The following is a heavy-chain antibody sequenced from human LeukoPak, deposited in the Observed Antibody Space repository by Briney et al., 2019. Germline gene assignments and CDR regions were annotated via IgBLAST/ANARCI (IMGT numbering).Heavy chain of an antibody. Sequence: ASVKVSCKASGVAFSSYAISWVRLAPGPGLEWMGWISAYNGNTNYAQKLQGRVTMTTDTSTSTAYMELRSLRSDDTAVYYCASAYLWFGELLGDAFDIWGQGTMVTVSS. V-gene: IGHV1-18*01. J-gene: IGHJ3*02. CDR2: ISAYNGNT. CDR1: GVAFSSYA. CDR3: ASAYLWFGELLGDAFDI. D-gene: IGHD3-10*01.